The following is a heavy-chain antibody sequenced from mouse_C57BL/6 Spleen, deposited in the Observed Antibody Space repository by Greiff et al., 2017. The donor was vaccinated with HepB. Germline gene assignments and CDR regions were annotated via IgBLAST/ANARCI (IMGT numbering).Heavy chain of an antibody. CDR2: ISSGSSTI. V-gene: IGHV5-17*01. J-gene: IGHJ4*01. CDR1: GFTFSDYG. CDR3: ARDDYDDGDYYAMDY. Sequence: DVMLVESGGGLVKPGGSLKLSCAASGFTFSDYGMHWVRQAPEKGLEWVAYISSGSSTIYYADTVKGRFTISRDNAKNTLFLQMTSLRSEDTAMYYWARDDYDDGDYYAMDYWGQGTSVTVSS. D-gene: IGHD2-4*01.